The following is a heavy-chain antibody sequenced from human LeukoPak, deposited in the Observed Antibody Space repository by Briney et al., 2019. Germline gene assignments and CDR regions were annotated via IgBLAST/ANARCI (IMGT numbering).Heavy chain of an antibody. Sequence: SETLSLTCTVSGGSISSYYWSWIRQPAGKGLEWIGRIYTSGSTNYNPSLKSRVTMSVDTSKNQFSLKLSSVTAADTAVYYCAREMLEYYYDSSGLDHWGQGTLVTVSS. V-gene: IGHV4-4*07. CDR2: IYTSGST. J-gene: IGHJ4*02. CDR3: AREMLEYYYDSSGLDH. CDR1: GGSISSYY. D-gene: IGHD3-22*01.